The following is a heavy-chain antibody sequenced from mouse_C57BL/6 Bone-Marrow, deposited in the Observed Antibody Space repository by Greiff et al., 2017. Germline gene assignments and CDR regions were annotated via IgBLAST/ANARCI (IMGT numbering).Heavy chain of an antibody. CDR1: GFSLTSYG. CDR2: IWRGGST. J-gene: IGHJ4*01. D-gene: IGHD1-1*01. CDR3: AKTSIYYYGSSRYAMDY. Sequence: QVQLQQSGPGLVQPSQSLSITCTVSGFSLTSYGVHWVRQSPGKGLEWLGVIWRGGSTDYNAAFMSRLSITKDNSKSQVFFKMNSLQADDTAIYYCAKTSIYYYGSSRYAMDYWGQGTSVTVSS. V-gene: IGHV2-5*01.